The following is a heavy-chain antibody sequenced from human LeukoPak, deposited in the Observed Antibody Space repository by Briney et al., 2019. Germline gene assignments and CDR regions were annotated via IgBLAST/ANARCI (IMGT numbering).Heavy chain of an antibody. J-gene: IGHJ4*02. CDR2: ISGTSDYI. V-gene: IGHV3-21*06. Sequence: GGSLRLSCAASGFTFSSYSMNWVRQAPGKGLEWVSSISGTSDYIYYADSVKGRFTISRDNGQNSLYLQMNGLRAEDTAVYYCARREPQGCSGTSCFAGPVGHWGQGTLVTVSS. CDR1: GFTFSSYS. CDR3: ARREPQGCSGTSCFAGPVGH. D-gene: IGHD2-2*01.